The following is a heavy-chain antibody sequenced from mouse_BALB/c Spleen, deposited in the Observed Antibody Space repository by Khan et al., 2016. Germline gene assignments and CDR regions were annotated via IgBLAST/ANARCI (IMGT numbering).Heavy chain of an antibody. CDR2: LTYSGST. J-gene: IGHJ4*01. CDR3: STTTPMDY. D-gene: IGHD1-2*01. V-gene: IGHV3-2*02. Sequence: EVQLQEPGPGLVKPSQSLSLTCTVTGHSITSDYAWNWIRQFPGNKLEWMGSLTYSGSTRYNPSLKSRISITRDTSKNQFFLQLNSVTTEDTATYYCSTTTPMDYWGQGTSVTVSS. CDR1: GHSITSDYA.